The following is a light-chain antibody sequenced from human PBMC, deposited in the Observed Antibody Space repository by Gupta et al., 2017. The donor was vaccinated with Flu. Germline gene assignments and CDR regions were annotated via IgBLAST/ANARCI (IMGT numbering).Light chain of an antibody. CDR2: GES. CDR3: QQRNNSLWT. J-gene: IGKJ4*02. CDR1: KSVKTN. V-gene: IGKV3-11*01. Sequence: VLPQSPATLSLSPGGRATLCCWVSKSVKTNWAGYQQKSGQAARNLIDGESNRANGSPAWCSGSGSGTDYITPISSLEHEDVAAYYCQQRNNSLWTFGGGTKVEI.